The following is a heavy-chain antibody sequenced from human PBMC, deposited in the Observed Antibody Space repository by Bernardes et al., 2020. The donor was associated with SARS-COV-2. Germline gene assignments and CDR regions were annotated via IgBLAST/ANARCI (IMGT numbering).Heavy chain of an antibody. V-gene: IGHV3-21*01. CDR1: GFSFSSSV. J-gene: IGHJ4*02. CDR2: ISSSGRYI. Sequence: GGSLRLSCAASGFSFSSSVMNWVRQAPGKGLEWVSSISSSGRYIYYADSVEGRFTISRDNAKNSLFLQLNSLRAEDTAVYYCARDLRYCGGDCSDFWGQGTLVAVSS. CDR3: ARDLRYCGGDCSDF. D-gene: IGHD2-21*02.